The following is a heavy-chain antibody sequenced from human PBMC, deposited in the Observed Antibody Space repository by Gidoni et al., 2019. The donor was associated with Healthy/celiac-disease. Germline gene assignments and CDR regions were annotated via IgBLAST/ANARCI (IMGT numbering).Heavy chain of an antibody. J-gene: IGHJ4*02. CDR1: GFTFSSYS. CDR3: ARDYCSGGSCYSFDY. D-gene: IGHD2-15*01. Sequence: EVQLVESGGGLVKPGGSLRLSCAASGFTFSSYSRNWVSQAPGKGLEWFSSISSSSSYIYYADSVKGRFTISRDNAKNSLYLQMNSLRAEDTAVYYCARDYCSGGSCYSFDYWGQGTLVTVSS. V-gene: IGHV3-21*01. CDR2: ISSSSSYI.